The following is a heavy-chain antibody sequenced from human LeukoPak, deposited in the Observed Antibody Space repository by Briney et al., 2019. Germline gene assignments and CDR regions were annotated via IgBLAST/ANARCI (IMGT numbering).Heavy chain of an antibody. CDR3: ARVSAVAGTMEIYFDY. CDR2: IWYDGSNK. J-gene: IGHJ4*02. D-gene: IGHD6-19*01. V-gene: IGHV3-33*01. Sequence: GRSLRLSCAASGFTFSSYGMHWVRQAPGKGLEWVAVIWYDGSNKYYADSVKGRFTISRDNSKNTLYLQMNSLRAEDTAVYYCARVSAVAGTMEIYFDYWGQGTLVTVSS. CDR1: GFTFSSYG.